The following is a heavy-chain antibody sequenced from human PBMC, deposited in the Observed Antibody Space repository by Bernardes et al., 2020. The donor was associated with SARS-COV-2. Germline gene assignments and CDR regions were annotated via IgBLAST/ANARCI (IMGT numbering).Heavy chain of an antibody. CDR3: ARREAGSGQPYYFDY. J-gene: IGHJ4*02. Sequence: GGSLRLSCAASGYSFSSYAMTWVRQAPGKGLEWVSAISGSAGSTYYADSLKGRFTISRDNSKNTLYLQMNSLRADETAVYYCARREAGSGQPYYFDYWGQGTLVTVSS. D-gene: IGHD3-10*01. V-gene: IGHV3-23*01. CDR2: ISGSAGST. CDR1: GYSFSSYA.